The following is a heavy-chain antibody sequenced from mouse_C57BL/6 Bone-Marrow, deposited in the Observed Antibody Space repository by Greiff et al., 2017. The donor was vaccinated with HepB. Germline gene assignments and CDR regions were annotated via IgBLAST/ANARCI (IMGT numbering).Heavy chain of an antibody. D-gene: IGHD1-1*01. CDR2: ISYDGSN. CDR1: GYSITSCDY. V-gene: IGHV3-6*01. CDR3: ASTNYFDF. Sequence: EVQLVESGPGLVKPSQSLSLTCSVTGYSITSCDYWNWIRQFPGNKLELMCYISYDGSNNYNPSLKNRISITRDTSKNQLFLKLNSVTTEDTATYYCASTNYFDFWGQGTTLTVSS. J-gene: IGHJ2*01.